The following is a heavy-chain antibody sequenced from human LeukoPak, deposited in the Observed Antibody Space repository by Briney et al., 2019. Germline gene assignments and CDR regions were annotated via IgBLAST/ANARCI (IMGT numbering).Heavy chain of an antibody. D-gene: IGHD3-9*01. V-gene: IGHV3-30-3*01. J-gene: IGHJ4*02. CDR3: ARAPGDILTGYSYYFDY. CDR2: ISYDGSNK. Sequence: GGSLRLSCAASGFTFSSYAMHWVRQAPGRGLEWVAVISYDGSNKYYADSVKGRFTISRDNSKNTLYLQMNSLRAEDTAVYYCARAPGDILTGYSYYFDYWGQGTLVTVSS. CDR1: GFTFSSYA.